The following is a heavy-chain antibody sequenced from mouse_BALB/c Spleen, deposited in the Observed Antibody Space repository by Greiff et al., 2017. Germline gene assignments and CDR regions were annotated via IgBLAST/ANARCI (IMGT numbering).Heavy chain of an antibody. J-gene: IGHJ4*01. V-gene: IGHV2-5-1*01. Sequence: QVQLQQSGPSLVQPSQSLSITCTVSGFSLTSYGVHWVRQSPGKGLEWLGVIWRGGSTDYNAAFMSRLSITKDNSKSQVFFKMNSLHADDTAIYYCAKKGGNDEAMDYWGQGTSVTVSS. CDR2: IWRGGST. D-gene: IGHD2-12*01. CDR3: AKKGGNDEAMDY. CDR1: GFSLTSYG.